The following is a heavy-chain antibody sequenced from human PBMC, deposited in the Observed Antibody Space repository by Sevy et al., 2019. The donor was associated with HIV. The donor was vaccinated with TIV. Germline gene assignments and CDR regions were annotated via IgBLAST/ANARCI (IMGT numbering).Heavy chain of an antibody. V-gene: IGHV3-33*01. D-gene: IGHD2-15*01. CDR3: ARGPCSGGSCYHFDY. J-gene: IGHJ4*02. CDR1: GFTFSSYG. CDR2: IWYDGSNK. Sequence: GGSLRLSCAASGFTFSSYGMHWVRQAPGKGLEWVAVIWYDGSNKYYADSVKGRFTISRDNSKNTLYLQMNSLRAEDTAVYYCARGPCSGGSCYHFDYWGQGTLVTVSS.